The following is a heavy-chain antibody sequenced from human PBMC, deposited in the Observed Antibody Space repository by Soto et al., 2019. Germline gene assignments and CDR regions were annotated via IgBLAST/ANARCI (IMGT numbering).Heavy chain of an antibody. J-gene: IGHJ6*02. Sequence: SETLSLTCTVSGGSISSSSYYWGWMRQPPGKGLEWIGSIYYSGSTYYNPTLKSRVTISVDTSKNQFSLKLSSVTAAYTSVYYFSTQQLADYYYYGMDVWGQGTTVTVSS. CDR3: STQQLADYYYYGMDV. V-gene: IGHV4-39*01. D-gene: IGHD6-13*01. CDR2: IYYSGST. CDR1: GGSISSSSYY.